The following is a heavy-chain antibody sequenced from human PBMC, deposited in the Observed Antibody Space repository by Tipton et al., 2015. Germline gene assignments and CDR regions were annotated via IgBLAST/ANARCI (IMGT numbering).Heavy chain of an antibody. J-gene: IGHJ4*02. CDR1: GYTSTSYG. CDR2: ISPYNANT. D-gene: IGHD2-15*01. CDR3: ARENSMWYPYFDY. Sequence: QLVQSGPEVKKPGASVKVSCKTAGYTSTSYGVSWLRQAPGQGLEWMGWISPYNANTKYAQKFLGRVTVTTDASTNTAYMELRTLRSDDTAVYYCARENSMWYPYFDYWGQGTLVTVSS. V-gene: IGHV1-18*01.